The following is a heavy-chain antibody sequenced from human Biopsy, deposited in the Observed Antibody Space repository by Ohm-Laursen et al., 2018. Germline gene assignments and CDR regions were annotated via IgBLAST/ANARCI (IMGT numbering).Heavy chain of an antibody. V-gene: IGHV3-21*01. CDR1: GFSGSSYD. CDR2: ISETSSHI. D-gene: IGHD6-6*01. J-gene: IGHJ6*02. Sequence: GSLRLSCATSGFSGSSYDMNWVRQAPGKGLEWISYISETSSHIYDADSVRGRFTVARDIAKNSLYLQLNSLRVEDTAVYYCARDSSRRAREGGMDVWGQGTTVTVSS. CDR3: ARDSSRRAREGGMDV.